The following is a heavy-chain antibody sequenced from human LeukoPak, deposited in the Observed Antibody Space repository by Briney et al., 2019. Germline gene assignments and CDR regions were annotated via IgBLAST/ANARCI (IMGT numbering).Heavy chain of an antibody. Sequence: GGSLRLSRAASGFTFSSNAMNWVRQAPGKGLEWVSTISGSGDTTYYADSVKGRFTISRDNSKNTLYLQMNSLRAEDTAVYYCAKGYYGSGSIDPWGQGTLVTVSS. CDR2: ISGSGDTT. D-gene: IGHD3-10*01. CDR3: AKGYYGSGSIDP. J-gene: IGHJ5*02. CDR1: GFTFSSNA. V-gene: IGHV3-23*01.